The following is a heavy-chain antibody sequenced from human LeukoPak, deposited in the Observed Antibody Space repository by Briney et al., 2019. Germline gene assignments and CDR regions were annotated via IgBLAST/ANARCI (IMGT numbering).Heavy chain of an antibody. CDR2: ISTNGGST. D-gene: IGHD3-10*01. CDR3: VKRTRFSYYFDY. V-gene: IGHV3-64D*06. CDR1: GFSFSSHA. J-gene: IGHJ4*02. Sequence: GGSLGLSCSVSGFSFSSHAMHWVRQAPGKGLEYVSGISTNGGSTSYADSVKGRFTISRDNSKNTLYLQMSSLRGEDTAVYYCVKRTRFSYYFDYWGQGTLVTVSS.